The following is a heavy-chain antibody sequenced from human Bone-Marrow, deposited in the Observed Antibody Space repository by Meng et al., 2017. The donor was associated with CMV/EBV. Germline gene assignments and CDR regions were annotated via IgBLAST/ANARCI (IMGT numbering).Heavy chain of an antibody. J-gene: IGHJ4*02. Sequence: GGTFSSYGIQWVRQAPGQGLEWMGGIIPIFGTTSYAQKFQGRVTITTDESTSTAYMKLSSLRSEDTAVYYCARETALAVSGSHYFDSWGQRTLVTVSS. V-gene: IGHV1-69*05. D-gene: IGHD3-3*02. CDR1: GGTFSSYG. CDR3: ARETALAVSGSHYFDS. CDR2: IIPIFGTT.